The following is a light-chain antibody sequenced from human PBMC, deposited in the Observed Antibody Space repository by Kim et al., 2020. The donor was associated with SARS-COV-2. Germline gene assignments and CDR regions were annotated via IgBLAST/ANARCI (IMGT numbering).Light chain of an antibody. Sequence: SPGQTARITCSGDALPKKYAYWYQQKPGQAPVLVIYKDSERPSGIHERFSGSSSGTTVTLTISGVQAEDEADYYCQSADSSGTYVVFGGGTQLTVL. J-gene: IGLJ2*01. CDR3: QSADSSGTYVV. CDR1: ALPKKY. CDR2: KDS. V-gene: IGLV3-25*03.